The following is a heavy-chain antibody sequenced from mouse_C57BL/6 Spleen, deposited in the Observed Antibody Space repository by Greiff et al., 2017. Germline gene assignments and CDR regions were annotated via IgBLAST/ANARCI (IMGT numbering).Heavy chain of an antibody. V-gene: IGHV14-4*01. CDR1: GFNIKDDT. CDR2: IDPENGDT. CDR3: TTGPGSSPWFAY. J-gene: IGHJ3*01. D-gene: IGHD1-1*01. Sequence: VQLQQSGAELVRPGASVKLSCTASGFNIKDDTMHWVKQRPEQGLEWIGWIDPENGDTEYASKFQGKATITANTSSNTAYLQLSSLTSEDTAVYCCTTGPGSSPWFAYWGHVALGTVAA.